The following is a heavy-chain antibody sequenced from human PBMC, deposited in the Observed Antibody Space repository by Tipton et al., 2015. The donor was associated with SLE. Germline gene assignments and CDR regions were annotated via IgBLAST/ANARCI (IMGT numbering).Heavy chain of an antibody. D-gene: IGHD1-26*01. CDR2: IYYSGST. V-gene: IGHV4-59*13. J-gene: IGHJ4*01. Sequence: LRLSCTVSGGSISSYYWSWIRQPPGKGLEWIGYIYYSGSTNYNPSLKSRVTISVDTSKNQFSLRLISVTAADTAVYFCARAWDLGPSDHWGHGTLVTVS. CDR1: GGSISSYY. CDR3: ARAWDLGPSDH.